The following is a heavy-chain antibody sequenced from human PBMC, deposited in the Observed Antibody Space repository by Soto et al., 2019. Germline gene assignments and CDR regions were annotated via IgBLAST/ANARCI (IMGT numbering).Heavy chain of an antibody. Sequence: ASVKVSCKASGYTFTSYDINWVRQATGQGLEWMGWMNPNSGNTGYAQKFQGRVTMTRNTSISTAYMELSSLRSEDTAVYYCARGDSSSLFNYYYGMDVGGQGTTVTVSS. CDR1: GYTFTSYD. CDR3: ARGDSSSLFNYYYGMDV. V-gene: IGHV1-8*01. CDR2: MNPNSGNT. J-gene: IGHJ6*02. D-gene: IGHD6-13*01.